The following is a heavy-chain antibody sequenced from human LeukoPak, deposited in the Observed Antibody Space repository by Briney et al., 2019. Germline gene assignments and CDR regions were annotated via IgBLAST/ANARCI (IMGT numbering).Heavy chain of an antibody. CDR2: IYTSGST. V-gene: IGHV4-61*02. Sequence: SQTLSLTCTVSGDSISSGDYYWSWIRQPAGKGLEWIGRIYTSGSTNYNPSLKSRVTISVDTSKNQFSLKLSSVTAADTAVYYCARHGACSSTSCYLSRWRWFDPWGQGTLVTVSS. J-gene: IGHJ5*02. D-gene: IGHD2-2*01. CDR1: GDSISSGDYY. CDR3: ARHGACSSTSCYLSRWRWFDP.